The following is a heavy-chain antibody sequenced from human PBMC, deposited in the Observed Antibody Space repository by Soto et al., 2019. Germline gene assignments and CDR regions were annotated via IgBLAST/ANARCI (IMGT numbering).Heavy chain of an antibody. Sequence: GGSLRLSCAASGFTFSIYGMHWFRQAPGKGLEWVAVISYDGGNKYYADSVKGRFTISRDNSKNTLYLQMNSLRAEDTAVYYCAKVAIFGPNARSPFDYWGQGTLVTVSS. D-gene: IGHD3-3*01. CDR3: AKVAIFGPNARSPFDY. J-gene: IGHJ4*02. CDR2: ISYDGGNK. CDR1: GFTFSIYG. V-gene: IGHV3-30*18.